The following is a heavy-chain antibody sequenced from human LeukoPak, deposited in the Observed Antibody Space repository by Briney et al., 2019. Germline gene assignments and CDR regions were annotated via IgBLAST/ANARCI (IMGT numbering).Heavy chain of an antibody. CDR2: IYYSGNT. V-gene: IGHV4-59*12. CDR1: SGYFGSYY. D-gene: IGHD2-2*02. Sequence: SETLSLTCTVSSGYFGSYYWSWIRQPPGKGLEWIGYIYYSGNTNYDPSLKSRVTISVDTSKNQFSLKLSSVTAADTAVYYCARRTQKFQNCSSTSCYIASYYYYYYYMDVWGKGTTVTVSS. CDR3: ARRTQKFQNCSSTSCYIASYYYYYYYMDV. J-gene: IGHJ6*03.